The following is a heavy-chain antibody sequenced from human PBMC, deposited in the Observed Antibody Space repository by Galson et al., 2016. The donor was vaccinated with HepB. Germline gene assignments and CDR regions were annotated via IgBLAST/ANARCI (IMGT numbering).Heavy chain of an antibody. D-gene: IGHD5-12*01. J-gene: IGHJ4*02. CDR3: SKDQDNSGLFYFDH. Sequence: SLRLSCAASDFAFDNYAMSWVRQAPGKGLEWVSGASGSGAKTHYADSVRDRFTISRDNSENTLYLQMDSLRADDTAVYYCSKDQDNSGLFYFDHWVRGTLVIVSS. CDR2: ASGSGAKT. V-gene: IGHV3-23*01. CDR1: DFAFDNYA.